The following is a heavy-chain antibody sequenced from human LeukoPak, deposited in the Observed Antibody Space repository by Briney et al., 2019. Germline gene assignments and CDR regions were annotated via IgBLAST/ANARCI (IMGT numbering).Heavy chain of an antibody. Sequence: SETLSLTCTFSGASISTGGYYWTWIRRPPGEGLEWIGYIYYTGSVDYNPSLKSRLTISLDTSKNQFSLKLNSVTAADTAVYYCAREHTYYFGSQTSTLDVWGQGTAVTVSS. V-gene: IGHV4-31*03. D-gene: IGHD3-10*01. J-gene: IGHJ6*02. CDR3: AREHTYYFGSQTSTLDV. CDR1: GASISTGGYY. CDR2: IYYTGSV.